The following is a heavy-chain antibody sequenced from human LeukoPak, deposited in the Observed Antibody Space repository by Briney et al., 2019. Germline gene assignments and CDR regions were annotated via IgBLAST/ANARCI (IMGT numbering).Heavy chain of an antibody. CDR3: ARVYYGSGSYYFDY. J-gene: IGHJ4*02. D-gene: IGHD3-10*01. Sequence: KSSETLSLTCTVSGGSISSGDYYWSWIRQPPGKGLEWIGYIYYSGSTYYNPSLKSRVTISVDTSKNQFSLKLSSVTAADTAVYYCARVYYGSGSYYFDYWGQGTLVTVSS. V-gene: IGHV4-30-4*01. CDR2: IYYSGST. CDR1: GGSISSGDYY.